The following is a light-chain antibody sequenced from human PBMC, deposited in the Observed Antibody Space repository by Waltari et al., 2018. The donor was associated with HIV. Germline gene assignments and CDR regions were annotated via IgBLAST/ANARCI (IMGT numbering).Light chain of an antibody. CDR1: QTISDDY. Sequence: ELVLTQSPATLSLSPGDKATLSCRASQTISDDYVAWYQQKPGQPPRLLIYGASNRTTGIPDRFSGRGSGTDFTLTISRLETEDFALFYCQQYGGSPTFGQGTKV. CDR2: GAS. V-gene: IGKV3-20*01. CDR3: QQYGGSPT. J-gene: IGKJ1*01.